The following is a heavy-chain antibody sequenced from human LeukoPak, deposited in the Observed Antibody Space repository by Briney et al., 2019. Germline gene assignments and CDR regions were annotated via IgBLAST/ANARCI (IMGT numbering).Heavy chain of an antibody. CDR1: GYTFTSYY. Sequence: ATVKVSCTASGYTFTSYYMHWVRHAPGHGLEWVGIINTSGGSTTYAQQFQGRVPMTRDTSTSTVYMELSSLTSEDTAVYYCATGNSGYEYFDYWGQGTLVTVSS. V-gene: IGHV1-46*01. CDR2: INTSGGST. CDR3: ATGNSGYEYFDY. D-gene: IGHD5-12*01. J-gene: IGHJ4*02.